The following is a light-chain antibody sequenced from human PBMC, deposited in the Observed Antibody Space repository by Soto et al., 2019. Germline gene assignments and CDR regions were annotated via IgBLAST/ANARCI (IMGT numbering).Light chain of an antibody. V-gene: IGLV1-44*01. J-gene: IGLJ1*01. Sequence: QSVLTQPPSASGTPGQRVTISCSGRSSNIGSSTVHWYQQLPGTAPKLLIHRSDQRPSGVPDRFSGSKSGTSASLAISGLQSDDEAASYCAAWHEALNGHVFGTGTKVTVL. CDR2: RSD. CDR3: AAWHEALNGHV. CDR1: SSNIGSST.